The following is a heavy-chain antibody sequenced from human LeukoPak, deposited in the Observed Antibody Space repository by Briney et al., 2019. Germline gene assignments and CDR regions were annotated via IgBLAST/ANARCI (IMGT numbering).Heavy chain of an antibody. CDR1: GGSFSGYY. V-gene: IGHV4-34*01. CDR2: INHSGST. D-gene: IGHD2-15*01. J-gene: IGHJ5*02. Sequence: SETLSLTCAVYGGSFSGYYWSWIRQPSGKGLEWIGEINHSGSTNYNPSLKSRVTISVDTSKNQFSLKLSSVTAADTAVYYCVRGFRGSWNNWFDPWGQGTLVTVSS. CDR3: VRGFRGSWNNWFDP.